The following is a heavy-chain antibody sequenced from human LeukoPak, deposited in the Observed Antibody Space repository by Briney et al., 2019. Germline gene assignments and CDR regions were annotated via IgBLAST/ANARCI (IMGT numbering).Heavy chain of an antibody. CDR3: ARDPLRRYDY. CDR1: GFTFSTYR. V-gene: IGHV3-7*01. Sequence: GGSLRLSCAASGFTFSTYRMSWVRQAPGKGLEWVATIKEDGRETYYVDSVKGRFTISRDNAKNSLYLQMSRLRAEDTAVYYCARDPLRRYDYWGQGTLLTVSS. CDR2: IKEDGRET. J-gene: IGHJ4*02.